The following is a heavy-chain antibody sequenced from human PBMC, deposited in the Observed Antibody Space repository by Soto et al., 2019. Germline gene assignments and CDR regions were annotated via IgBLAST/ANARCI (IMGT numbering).Heavy chain of an antibody. J-gene: IGHJ4*02. Sequence: EVQLVESGGGLVKPGGSLRLSCAASGFTFSSYSMNWVRQAPGKGLEWVSSISSSSSYIYYADSVKGRFTISRDNAKNSLYLQMNSLRAEDTAVYYCASLADDKYCGGDCGDYWGQGTLVTVSS. V-gene: IGHV3-21*01. CDR3: ASLADDKYCGGDCGDY. D-gene: IGHD2-21*02. CDR1: GFTFSSYS. CDR2: ISSSSSYI.